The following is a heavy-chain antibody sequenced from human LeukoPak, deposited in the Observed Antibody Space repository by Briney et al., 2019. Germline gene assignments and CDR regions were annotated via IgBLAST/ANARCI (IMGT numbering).Heavy chain of an antibody. J-gene: IGHJ4*02. CDR1: GFTFNNYA. CDR2: ISGSGGST. V-gene: IGHV3-23*01. D-gene: IGHD5-18*01. Sequence: PGGSLRLSCAASGFTFNNYAMSWVRQAPGKGLEWVSAISGSGGSTYYADSVKGRFTISRDNSKNTLYLQMNSLRAEDTAVYYCAKDRKLSSYGYVFDYWGQGTLVTVSS. CDR3: AKDRKLSSYGYVFDY.